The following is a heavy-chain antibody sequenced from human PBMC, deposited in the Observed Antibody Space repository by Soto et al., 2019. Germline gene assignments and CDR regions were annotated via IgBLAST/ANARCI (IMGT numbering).Heavy chain of an antibody. CDR2: IRSKANSYAT. J-gene: IGHJ4*02. V-gene: IGHV3-73*01. Sequence: GGSLRLSCAASGFTFSGSAMHWVRQASGKGLEWVGRIRSKANSYATAYAASVKGRFTISRDDSKNTAYLQMNSLKTEDTAVYYCTRRYYDSSGSPDFDYWGQGTLVTVSS. CDR3: TRRYYDSSGSPDFDY. D-gene: IGHD3-22*01. CDR1: GFTFSGSA.